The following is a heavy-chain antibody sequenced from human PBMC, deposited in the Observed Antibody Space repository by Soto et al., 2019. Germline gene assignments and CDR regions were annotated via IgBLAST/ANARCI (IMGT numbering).Heavy chain of an antibody. V-gene: IGHV3-21*01. D-gene: IGHD6-13*01. Sequence: GGSLRLSCAASGFTFSSYSMNWVRQAPGKGLEWVSSISSSSSYIYYADSVKGRFTISRDNAKNSLYLQMNSLRAEDTAVYYCARGEAAAGYCYYGMDVWGQGTKVTVSS. CDR3: ARGEAAAGYCYYGMDV. J-gene: IGHJ6*02. CDR1: GFTFSSYS. CDR2: ISSSSSYI.